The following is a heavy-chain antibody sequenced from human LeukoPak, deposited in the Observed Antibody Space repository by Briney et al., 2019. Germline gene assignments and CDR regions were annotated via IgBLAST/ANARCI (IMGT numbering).Heavy chain of an antibody. J-gene: IGHJ4*02. Sequence: GGSLRLSCAASGFTFSNTWMSWVRQAPGKGLEWVGRIKSKTDGGTTDYAAPVKGRFTISRDDSKNTLYLQMNSLKTEDTAVYYCAKDLIAAAGAPFDYWGQGTLVTVSS. V-gene: IGHV3-15*01. CDR1: GFTFSNTW. CDR2: IKSKTDGGTT. CDR3: AKDLIAAAGAPFDY. D-gene: IGHD6-13*01.